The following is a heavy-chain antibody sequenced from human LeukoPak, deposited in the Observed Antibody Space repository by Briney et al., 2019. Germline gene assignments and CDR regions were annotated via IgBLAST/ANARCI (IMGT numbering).Heavy chain of an antibody. D-gene: IGHD6-19*01. J-gene: IGHJ4*02. CDR2: TNQDGSKN. CDR1: EFTFSNYW. CDR3: ATTVPGYPDDYFDY. Sequence: GGSLRLSCAASEFTFSNYWMSWVRQAPGKGLERVAHTNQDGSKNYYVDSLKGRFTISRDNAKNSLYLQMSSLRAEDTAVYYCATTVPGYPDDYFDYWSQGTLVTVSS. V-gene: IGHV3-7*01.